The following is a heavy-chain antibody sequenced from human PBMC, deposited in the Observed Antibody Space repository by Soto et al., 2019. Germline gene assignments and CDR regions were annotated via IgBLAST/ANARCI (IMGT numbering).Heavy chain of an antibody. CDR2: IYYSGST. D-gene: IGHD6-13*01. Sequence: QLQLQESGPGLVKPSETLSLTCTVSGGSISSSSYYWGWIRQPPGKGLEWIGSIYYSGSTYYNPSLKSRVTIAVDTSKNQFSLKLSSVTAADPAVYYCVRPKRDNSSSWRIGWFDPWGQGTLVTVSS. V-gene: IGHV4-39*01. CDR1: GGSISSSSYY. CDR3: VRPKRDNSSSWRIGWFDP. J-gene: IGHJ5*02.